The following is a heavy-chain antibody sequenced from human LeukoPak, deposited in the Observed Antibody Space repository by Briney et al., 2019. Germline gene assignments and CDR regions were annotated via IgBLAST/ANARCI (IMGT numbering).Heavy chain of an antibody. V-gene: IGHV4-61*02. D-gene: IGHD3-16*01. CDR3: AVRGPWFDP. J-gene: IGHJ5*02. CDR1: GGSISSGNFY. Sequence: SETLSLTCTVSGGSISSGNFYWSWIRQPAGKGLEWIGRIYTSGSTNYNPSLKSRVTMSVDTSKNQFSLKLSSVTAADTAVYYCAVRGPWFDPWGQGTLVTVSS. CDR2: IYTSGST.